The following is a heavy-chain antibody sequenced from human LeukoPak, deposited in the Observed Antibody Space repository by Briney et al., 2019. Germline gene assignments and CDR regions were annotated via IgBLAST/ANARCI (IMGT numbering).Heavy chain of an antibody. CDR2: MNPNSGNT. V-gene: IGHV1-8*01. CDR1: GYTFTSYD. CDR3: ARGRVVPAATYYYYMDV. Sequence: ASVKVSCKASGYTFTSYDINWVRQATGQGLEWMGWMNPNSGNTGYAQKFQGRVTMTRNTSISTAYMELSSLRSEDTAVYYCARGRVVPAATYYYYMDVWGKGTTVTISS. J-gene: IGHJ6*03. D-gene: IGHD2-2*01.